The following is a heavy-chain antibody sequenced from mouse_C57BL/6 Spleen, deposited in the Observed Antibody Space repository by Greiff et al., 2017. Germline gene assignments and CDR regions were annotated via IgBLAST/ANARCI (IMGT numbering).Heavy chain of an antibody. CDR2: IDPETGGT. Sequence: QVQLQQSGAELVRPGASVTLSCKASGYTFTDYEMHWVKQTPVHGLEWTGAIDPETGGTAYNQKFKGKAILTADKSSSTAYMELRSLTSEDSAVYYCTSGFPITTVVATGDYWGQGTTLTVSS. CDR3: TSGFPITTVVATGDY. J-gene: IGHJ2*01. V-gene: IGHV1-15*01. D-gene: IGHD1-1*01. CDR1: GYTFTDYE.